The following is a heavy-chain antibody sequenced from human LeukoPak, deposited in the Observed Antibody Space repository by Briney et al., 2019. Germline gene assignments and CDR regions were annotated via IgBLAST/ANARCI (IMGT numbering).Heavy chain of an antibody. D-gene: IGHD3-22*01. CDR2: ISGSGGGT. CDR1: GFTFSSYA. CDR3: AKAYYDSSGYDAFDI. Sequence: PGGSLRLSCAVSGFTFSSYAMSWVRQAPGKGLEWVSAISGSGGGTYYADSVKGRFTISRDNSKNTLYLQMNSLRAEDTAVYYCAKAYYDSSGYDAFDIWGQGTMVTVSS. V-gene: IGHV3-23*01. J-gene: IGHJ3*02.